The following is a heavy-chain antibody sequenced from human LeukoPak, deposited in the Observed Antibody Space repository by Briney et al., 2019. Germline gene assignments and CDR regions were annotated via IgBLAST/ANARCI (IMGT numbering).Heavy chain of an antibody. J-gene: IGHJ4*02. CDR1: GFTVSSNY. CDR3: AKSPKSYYYDSSGYYLPFDY. CDR2: ISGSGGST. Sequence: GGSLRLSCAASGFTVSSNYMSWVRQAPGKGLEWVSAISGSGGSTYYADSVKGRFTISRDNSKNTLYLQMNSLRAEDTAVYYCAKSPKSYYYDSSGYYLPFDYWGQGTLVTVSS. V-gene: IGHV3-23*01. D-gene: IGHD3-22*01.